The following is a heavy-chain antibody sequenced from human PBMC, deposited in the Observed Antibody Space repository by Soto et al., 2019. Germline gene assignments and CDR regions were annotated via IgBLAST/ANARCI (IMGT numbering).Heavy chain of an antibody. CDR3: AKSDTAMVTRRDYFDY. CDR2: ISGSGGST. CDR1: GFTFSSYA. V-gene: IGHV3-23*01. Sequence: GGSLRLSCAASGFTFSSYAMSWVRQAPGKGLEWVSAISGSGGSTYYADSVKGRFTISRDNSKNTLYLQMNSLRAEDTAVYYCAKSDTAMVTRRDYFDYWGQGTLVTVSS. J-gene: IGHJ4*02. D-gene: IGHD5-18*01.